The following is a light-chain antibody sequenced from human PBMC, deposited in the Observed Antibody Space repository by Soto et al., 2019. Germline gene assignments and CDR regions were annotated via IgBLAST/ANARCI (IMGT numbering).Light chain of an antibody. CDR2: GTS. CDR1: QSVSSSS. J-gene: IGKJ5*01. V-gene: IGKV3-20*01. Sequence: TVFTQSPCTLSLSPGERATLSCRASQSVSSSSLAWYQQRPGQAPRLLIYGTSSRATGIPDRFSGSGSGTDFTLTISRLEPEDFAVYFCQRYGSSPLITFGQGTRRR. CDR3: QRYGSSPLIT.